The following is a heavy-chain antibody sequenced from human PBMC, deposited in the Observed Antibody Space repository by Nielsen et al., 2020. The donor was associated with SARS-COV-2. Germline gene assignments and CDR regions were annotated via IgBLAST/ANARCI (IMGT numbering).Heavy chain of an antibody. D-gene: IGHD7-27*01. Sequence: WIRQPPGKGLEWIGQIEHNGITKYGPSLKSRVTISVDTSKNQFSLKVSSATAADTAVYYCARGRWGPSRLLKYYFYAMDVWGEGTTVTVSS. CDR2: IEHNGIT. CDR3: ARGRWGPSRLLKYYFYAMDV. J-gene: IGHJ6*04. V-gene: IGHV4-34*01.